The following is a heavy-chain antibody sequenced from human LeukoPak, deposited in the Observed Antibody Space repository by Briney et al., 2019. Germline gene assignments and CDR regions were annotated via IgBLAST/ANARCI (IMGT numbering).Heavy chain of an antibody. Sequence: PGGSLRLSCTAAGFTFGDYAVSWVRRAPGRGLEWVGLIRRGAFGETADYAASVKGRFTISRDDSKSIAYLQMNSLKTEDTAVYYCTREGAAAAYGMDVWGQGTTVTVSS. J-gene: IGHJ6*02. CDR3: TREGAAAAYGMDV. V-gene: IGHV3-49*04. CDR1: GFTFGDYA. CDR2: IRRGAFGETA. D-gene: IGHD6-13*01.